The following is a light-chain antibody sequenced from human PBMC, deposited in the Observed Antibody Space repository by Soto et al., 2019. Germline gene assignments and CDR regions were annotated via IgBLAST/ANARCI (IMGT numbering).Light chain of an antibody. Sequence: QSALTQPASVSGSPGQSITISCTGTSTDVGGYKYVSWYQQHIGKAPKLIIYEVSNRPSGISHRFSGSKSGNTASLSISGLQAEDEADYYCSSYRTSSTVDFGGGTKVTVL. CDR1: STDVGGYKY. CDR2: EVS. V-gene: IGLV2-14*01. J-gene: IGLJ2*01. CDR3: SSYRTSSTVD.